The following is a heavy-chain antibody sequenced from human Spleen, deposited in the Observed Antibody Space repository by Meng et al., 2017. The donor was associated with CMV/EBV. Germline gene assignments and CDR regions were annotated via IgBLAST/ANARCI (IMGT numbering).Heavy chain of an antibody. Sequence: ASVKVSCKASGYTFISYYIHWVRQAPGQGLEWMGIINPSGGSSTYAQKFQGRVTMTRDTSTSTVYMELSSPSSEDTAVYFCARGFLRIAATGLGNWGLGTLVTVSS. D-gene: IGHD6-13*01. CDR3: ARGFLRIAATGLGN. J-gene: IGHJ4*02. V-gene: IGHV1-46*01. CDR1: GYTFISYY. CDR2: INPSGGSS.